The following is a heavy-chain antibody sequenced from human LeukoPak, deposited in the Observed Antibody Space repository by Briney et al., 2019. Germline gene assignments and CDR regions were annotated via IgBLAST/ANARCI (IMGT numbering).Heavy chain of an antibody. CDR3: ARDSPLGPLWFDP. D-gene: IGHD1-26*01. J-gene: IGHJ5*02. Sequence: PSETLSLTCTVSGGSISSYYWSWIRQPPGKGLEWIGYIYYSGSTNYNPSLKSRVTISVDTSKNLFSLKLSSVTAADTAVYYCARDSPLGPLWFDPWGQGTLVTVSS. V-gene: IGHV4-59*01. CDR2: IYYSGST. CDR1: GGSISSYY.